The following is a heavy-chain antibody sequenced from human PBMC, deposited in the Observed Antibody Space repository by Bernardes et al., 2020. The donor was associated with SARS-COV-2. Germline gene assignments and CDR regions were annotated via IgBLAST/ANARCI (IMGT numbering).Heavy chain of an antibody. J-gene: IGHJ4*02. CDR3: ARTIAVAVDPSYDY. CDR2: TYYRSTWYY. CDR1: RYSSSANSAT. Sequence: RSPSLTPAMPRYSSSANSATWTLLRQSPSRGLEWLGRTYYRSTWYYDYAVSVKSRITINPDTSKNQFSLQMSSVTPEDTAVYYCARTIAVAVDPSYDYWGQGTLVTVSS. V-gene: IGHV6-1*01. D-gene: IGHD6-19*01.